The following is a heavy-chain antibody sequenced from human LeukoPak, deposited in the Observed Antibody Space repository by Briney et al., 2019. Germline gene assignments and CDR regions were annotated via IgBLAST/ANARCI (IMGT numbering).Heavy chain of an antibody. CDR2: ISYDGSNK. CDR1: GFTFSSYA. D-gene: IGHD6-19*01. J-gene: IGHJ4*02. Sequence: GGSLRLSCAASGFTFSSYAMHWVRQAPGKRLEWVAVISYDGSNKYYADSVKGRFTISRDNSKNTLYLQMNSLRAEDTAVYYCARGGIAVGWGQGTLVTVSS. V-gene: IGHV3-30-3*01. CDR3: ARGGIAVG.